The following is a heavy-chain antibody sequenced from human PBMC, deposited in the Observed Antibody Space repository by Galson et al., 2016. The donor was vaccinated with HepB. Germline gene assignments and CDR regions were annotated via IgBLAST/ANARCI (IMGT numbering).Heavy chain of an antibody. J-gene: IGHJ4*02. Sequence: SVKVSCKASGYSFTNYYMHWVRQAPGQGLEWMGTINPSDDTSSYAQKFQGRVTLTRDTSRSTVYMELSSLRSEDTAVYYCATVLPRRSYFEYWGQGTLVTVSS. CDR1: GYSFTNYY. V-gene: IGHV1-46*01. D-gene: IGHD2-21*02. CDR3: ATVLPRRSYFEY. CDR2: INPSDDTS.